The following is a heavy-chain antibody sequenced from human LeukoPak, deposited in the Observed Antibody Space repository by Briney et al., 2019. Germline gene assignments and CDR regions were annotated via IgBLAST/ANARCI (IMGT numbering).Heavy chain of an antibody. V-gene: IGHV1-8*01. CDR3: ARGRKLTVTLLLYYYYMDV. D-gene: IGHD4-11*01. J-gene: IGHJ6*03. CDR2: MNPNSGNT. Sequence: ASVKVSCKASGYTFTSYDINWVRQATGQGLEWMGWMNPNSGNTGYAQKFQGRVTMTRNTSISTAYIELSSLRSEDTAVYYCARGRKLTVTLLLYYYYMDVWGKGTTVTVSS. CDR1: GYTFTSYD.